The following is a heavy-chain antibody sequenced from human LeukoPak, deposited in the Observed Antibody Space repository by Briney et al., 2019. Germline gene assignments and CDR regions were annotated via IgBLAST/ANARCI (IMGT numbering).Heavy chain of an antibody. Sequence: GRSLRLSCAASGFTFSSYAMHWVRQAPGKGLEWVAVISYDGSNKYYADSVKGLFTISRDNSKNTLYLQMNSLRAEDTAVYYCARETQQLAYYYYYGMDVWGQGTTVTVSS. CDR1: GFTFSSYA. CDR3: ARETQQLAYYYYYGMDV. CDR2: ISYDGSNK. D-gene: IGHD6-13*01. V-gene: IGHV3-30-3*01. J-gene: IGHJ6*02.